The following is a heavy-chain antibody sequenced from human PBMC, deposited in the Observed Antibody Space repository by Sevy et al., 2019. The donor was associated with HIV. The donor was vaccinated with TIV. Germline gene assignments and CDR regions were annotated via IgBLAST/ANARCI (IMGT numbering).Heavy chain of an antibody. V-gene: IGHV3-48*03. CDR1: GFTFSSYE. J-gene: IGHJ6*02. CDR3: AKRGGQYDLGMDV. D-gene: IGHD3-3*01. CDR2: ISSSGSTI. Sequence: GGSLRLSCAASGFTFSSYEMNWVRQAPGMGLEWVSYISSSGSTIYYADSVRGRFTISRDNAKKSLYLQMNSLRAEDTAVYYCAKRGGQYDLGMDVWGQGTTVTVSS.